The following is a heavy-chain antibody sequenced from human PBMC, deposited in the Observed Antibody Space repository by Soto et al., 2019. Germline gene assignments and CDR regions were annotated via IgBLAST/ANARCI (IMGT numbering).Heavy chain of an antibody. CDR1: GGSISSSSYY. Sequence: SETLSLTCTVSGGSISSSSYYWGWIRQPPGKGLEWIGSIYYSGSTYYNPSLKSRVTISVDTSKNQFSLKLSSVTAADTAVYYCARGSSILLWYGESFDIWGQGTMVTVSS. CDR3: ARGSSILLWYGESFDI. J-gene: IGHJ3*02. V-gene: IGHV4-39*01. CDR2: IYYSGST. D-gene: IGHD3-10*01.